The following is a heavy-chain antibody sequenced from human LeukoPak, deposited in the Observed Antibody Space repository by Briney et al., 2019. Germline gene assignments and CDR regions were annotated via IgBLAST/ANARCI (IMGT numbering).Heavy chain of an antibody. D-gene: IGHD2-2*01. CDR2: ISAYNGNT. V-gene: IGHV1-18*01. Sequence: ASVKVSCQASGYTFTRYVISWVRQAAGQRLEWMGWISAYNGNTNYAQKLQGRVTMTTDTSTSTAYMELRSLRSDDTAVYYCARDRVVPAYFDYWGQGTLVTVSS. CDR1: GYTFTRYV. CDR3: ARDRVVPAYFDY. J-gene: IGHJ4*02.